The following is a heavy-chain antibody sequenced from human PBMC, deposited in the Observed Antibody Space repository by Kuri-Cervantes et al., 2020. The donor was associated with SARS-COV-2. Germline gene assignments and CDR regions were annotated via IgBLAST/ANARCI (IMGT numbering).Heavy chain of an antibody. V-gene: IGHV4-30-2*01. Sequence: SCTVSGGSISSSNYYWSWIRQPPGKGLEWIGYIYHSGSTYYNPSLKSRVTISVDRSKNQFSLKLSSVTAADTAVYYCARVGYSSGRHDYWGQGTLVTVSS. D-gene: IGHD5-18*01. J-gene: IGHJ4*02. CDR3: ARVGYSSGRHDY. CDR1: GGSISSSNYY. CDR2: IYHSGST.